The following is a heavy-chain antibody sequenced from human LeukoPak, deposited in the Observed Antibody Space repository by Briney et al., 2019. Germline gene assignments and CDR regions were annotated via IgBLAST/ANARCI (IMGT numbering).Heavy chain of an antibody. D-gene: IGHD6-19*01. CDR3: ARGSSSAYLRVKLDS. J-gene: IGHJ4*02. CDR2: TYSGGLT. Sequence: PGGSLRLSCAAAGFTASSNYVSWVRQAPGKGLEWVSSTYSGGLTYYADSVKGRFTISRDNSKNTLYLQMNSLRAEDTAVYYCARGSSSAYLRVKLDSWGQGTLVTVSS. V-gene: IGHV3-53*01. CDR1: GFTASSNY.